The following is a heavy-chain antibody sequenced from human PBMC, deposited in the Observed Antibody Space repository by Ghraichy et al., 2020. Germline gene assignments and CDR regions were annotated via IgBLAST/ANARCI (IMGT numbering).Heavy chain of an antibody. CDR3: AKSWGYCSGGSCPPYNWFAP. CDR2: ISAGGGTT. CDR1: GFPLSNYA. J-gene: IGHJ5*02. Sequence: GSLRLSCTASGFPLSNYAMTWVRQAPGKGLEWASTISAGGGTTYYADSVKGRFIVSRDNSNNTLHLQMNSLRDDDAAVYYCAKSWGYCSGGSCPPYNWFAPWGQGTLVTVSS. D-gene: IGHD2-15*01. V-gene: IGHV3-23*01.